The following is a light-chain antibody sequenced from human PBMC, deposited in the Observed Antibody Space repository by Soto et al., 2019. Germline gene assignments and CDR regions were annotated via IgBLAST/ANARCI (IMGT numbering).Light chain of an antibody. J-gene: IGKJ1*01. Sequence: DIQMTQSPSTLSASVGDRVTITCRASQTISHWLAWFQQKPGKAPNLLIYGVSNLASGVPSRFSGTGSGTEFTLTISNRQPVDIASYYCQQYGDFWWTFGRGTRVELQ. CDR3: QQYGDFWWT. CDR1: QTISHW. CDR2: GVS. V-gene: IGKV1-5*03.